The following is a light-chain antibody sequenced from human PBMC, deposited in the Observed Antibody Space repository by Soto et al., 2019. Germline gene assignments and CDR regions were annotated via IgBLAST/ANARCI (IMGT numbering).Light chain of an antibody. CDR3: QSYDSSLSGYV. V-gene: IGLV1-40*01. CDR1: SSNFGAGYD. Sequence: QSVLTQPPSVSGAPGQRVTISCTGSSSNFGAGYDVHWYQQYPGTAPKLLIYDNNDRPSGVPDRFSGSRSGTSASLALTGLQAEDEADYYCQSYDSSLSGYVFGAGTKVTVL. CDR2: DNN. J-gene: IGLJ1*01.